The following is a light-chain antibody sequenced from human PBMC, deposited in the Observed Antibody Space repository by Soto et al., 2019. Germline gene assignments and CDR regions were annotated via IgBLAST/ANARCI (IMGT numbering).Light chain of an antibody. J-gene: IGKJ5*01. Sequence: IVLTQSPATLSLSPWERATLSCRASQSISNSLAWYQQKPGQAPRLLIYDASNRAAGIPARFSGSGSGTDFTLTISSLEPEDFAVYYCQHRMNWPLTFGQGTRLEIK. V-gene: IGKV3-11*01. CDR3: QHRMNWPLT. CDR1: QSISNS. CDR2: DAS.